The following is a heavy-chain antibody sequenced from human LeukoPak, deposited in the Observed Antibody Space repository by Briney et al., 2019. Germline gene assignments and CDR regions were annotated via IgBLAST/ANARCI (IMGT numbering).Heavy chain of an antibody. D-gene: IGHD2-15*01. CDR3: ARGLGYCSGGSCYALYYYYAMDV. CDR2: INAGNGNT. Sequence: GASVKVSCKASGYTFTSYAMHWVRQAPGQRLEWMGWINAGNGNTKYSQTFQGRVTITRDTSATSAYMELSSLRSEDMAVYYCARGLGYCSGGSCYALYYYYAMDVWGQGTTVTVSS. V-gene: IGHV1-3*01. J-gene: IGHJ6*02. CDR1: GYTFTSYA.